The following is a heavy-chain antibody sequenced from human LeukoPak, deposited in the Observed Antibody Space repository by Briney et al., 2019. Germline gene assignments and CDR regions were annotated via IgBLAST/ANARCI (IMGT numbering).Heavy chain of an antibody. CDR1: GFTFRNYA. CDR2: ISGSGGST. J-gene: IGHJ4*02. CDR3: AKDGMGHYDFWSGYQPQYYFDY. V-gene: IGHV3-23*01. Sequence: GGSLRLSCAASGFTFRNYAMSWVRQAPGKGLEWVSAISGSGGSTYYADSVKGRFTISRDNSKNTLYLQMNSLRAEDTAVYYCAKDGMGHYDFWSGYQPQYYFDYWGQGTLVTVSS. D-gene: IGHD3-3*01.